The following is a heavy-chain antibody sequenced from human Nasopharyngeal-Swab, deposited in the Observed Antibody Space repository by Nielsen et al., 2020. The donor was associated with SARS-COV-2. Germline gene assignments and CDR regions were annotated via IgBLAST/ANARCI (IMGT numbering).Heavy chain of an antibody. CDR2: IYYSGST. CDR1: GGSTSSSSYY. J-gene: IGHJ5*02. Sequence: SETLSLTCTVSGGSTSSSSYYWGWIRQPPGKGLEWIGSIYYSGSTYYNPSLKSRVTISVDTSKNQFSLKLSSVTAADTAVYYCARQVAGMVRGVIIIGWFDPWGQGTLVTVSS. D-gene: IGHD3-10*01. V-gene: IGHV4-39*01. CDR3: ARQVAGMVRGVIIIGWFDP.